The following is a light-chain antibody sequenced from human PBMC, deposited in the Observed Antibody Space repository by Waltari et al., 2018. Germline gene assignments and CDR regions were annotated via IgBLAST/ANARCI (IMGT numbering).Light chain of an antibody. Sequence: EIVLTQSPGPLSLPPGERATLSCRASQSVSSSYLAWYQQKPGQAPRRLIYGASSRATGIPDRFSGSGSGTDFTLTISSLEPEDFAVYYCQQYGSSPRSFGQGTKVEIK. CDR2: GAS. CDR3: QQYGSSPRS. J-gene: IGKJ1*01. V-gene: IGKV3-20*01. CDR1: QSVSSSY.